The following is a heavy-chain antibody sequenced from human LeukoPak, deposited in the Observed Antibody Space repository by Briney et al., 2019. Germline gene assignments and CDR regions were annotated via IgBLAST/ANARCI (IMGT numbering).Heavy chain of an antibody. Sequence: PSETLSLTCSVSSGSIDSYYWSWIRQPAEKGLEWIGRIYPSASTNYNPSLKSRVTMSVNTSKNQFSLKLSSVTAADSAVYYCAREGAHCSGGTCTPGLYDYWGQGTLVTVSS. D-gene: IGHD2-15*01. J-gene: IGHJ4*02. V-gene: IGHV4-4*07. CDR3: AREGAHCSGGTCTPGLYDY. CDR1: SGSIDSYY. CDR2: IYPSAST.